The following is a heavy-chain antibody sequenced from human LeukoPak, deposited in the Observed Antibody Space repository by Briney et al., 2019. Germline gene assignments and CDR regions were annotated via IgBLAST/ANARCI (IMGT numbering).Heavy chain of an antibody. CDR1: GVSFSGYY. V-gene: IGHV4-34*01. CDR2: INHSGST. D-gene: IGHD5-24*01. Sequence: PSETLSLTCAVYGVSFSGYYWSWIRQPPGKGLEWIGEINHSGSTNYNPSLKSRVTISVDTSKNQFSLKLSSVTAADTAVYYCARGPPEDGYNWGLDYWGQGTLVTVSS. J-gene: IGHJ4*02. CDR3: ARGPPEDGYNWGLDY.